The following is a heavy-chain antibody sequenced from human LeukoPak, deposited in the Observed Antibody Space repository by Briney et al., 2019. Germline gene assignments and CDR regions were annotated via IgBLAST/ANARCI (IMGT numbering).Heavy chain of an antibody. CDR3: ATRSYYDSSGYYSTAYYFDY. Sequence: PSETLSLTCTVSGGSISSYYWNWIRQPAGKGLEWIGRIYTSGSTNYNPSLKSRVAMSVDTSKNQFSLKLSSVTAADTAVYYCATRSYYDSSGYYSTAYYFDYWGQGTLVTVSS. J-gene: IGHJ4*02. D-gene: IGHD3-22*01. CDR1: GGSISSYY. CDR2: IYTSGST. V-gene: IGHV4-4*07.